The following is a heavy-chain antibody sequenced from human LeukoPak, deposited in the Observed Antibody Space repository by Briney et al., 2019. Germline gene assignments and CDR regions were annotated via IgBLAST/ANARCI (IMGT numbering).Heavy chain of an antibody. V-gene: IGHV1-69*05. D-gene: IGHD3-10*01. J-gene: IGHJ6*03. CDR1: GGTFSSYA. Sequence: EASVKVSCKASGGTFSSYAISWVRQAPGQGLEWLGGIIPIFGTANYAQTFQGRVTITTDESTSTAYMELSSLRSEDTAVYYCARVVWFGELREYYYYMDVWGKGTTVTVSS. CDR2: IIPIFGTA. CDR3: ARVVWFGELREYYYYMDV.